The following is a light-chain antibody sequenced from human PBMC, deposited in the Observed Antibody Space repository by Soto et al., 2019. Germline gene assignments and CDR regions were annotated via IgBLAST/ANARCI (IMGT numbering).Light chain of an antibody. J-gene: IGKJ4*01. CDR2: DAS. V-gene: IGKV3-11*01. CDR3: QQRSNWPST. CDR1: ESVSRY. Sequence: EIVLTQSPATLSLSPGNRATLSCRASESVSRYLAWYQQKPGQAPRLLLYDASNRATGIPARFSGSGSGTDVTLTITSLEPEDFAVYYCQQRSNWPSTFGGGNKVEIK.